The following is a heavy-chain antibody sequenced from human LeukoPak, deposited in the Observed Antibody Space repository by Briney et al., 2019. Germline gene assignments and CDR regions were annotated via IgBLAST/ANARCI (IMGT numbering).Heavy chain of an antibody. D-gene: IGHD5/OR15-5a*01. CDR1: GFTFSSYA. CDR2: ISGSGGST. CDR3: AKDRLIIYDVFDY. J-gene: IGHJ4*02. Sequence: GGSLRLFCAASGFTFSSYAMSWVRQAPGKGLEWVSAISGSGGSTYYADSVKGRFTISRDNSKNTLYLQMNSLRAEDTAVYYCAKDRLIIYDVFDYWGQGTLATVSS. V-gene: IGHV3-23*01.